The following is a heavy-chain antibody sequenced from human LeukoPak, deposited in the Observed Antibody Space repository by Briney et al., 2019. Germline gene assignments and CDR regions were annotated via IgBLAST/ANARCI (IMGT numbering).Heavy chain of an antibody. CDR1: GYTFTGYY. Sequence: ASVKVSCKASGYTFTGYYMHWVRQAPGQGLEWMGWINPNSGGTNYAQKFQGRVTMTRDTSISTAYMELSRLRSDDTAVYYCARAPFGSGTHDTFDIWGQGTMVTVSS. CDR2: INPNSGGT. J-gene: IGHJ3*02. V-gene: IGHV1-2*02. CDR3: ARAPFGSGTHDTFDI. D-gene: IGHD3-10*01.